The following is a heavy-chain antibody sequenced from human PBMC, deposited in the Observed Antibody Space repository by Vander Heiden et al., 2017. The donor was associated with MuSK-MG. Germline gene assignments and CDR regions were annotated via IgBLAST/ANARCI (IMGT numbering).Heavy chain of an antibody. Sequence: EVQLVQSGAEVKKPGETLKISCKGFGYSFSSDWIGWGRQMPGKGLEWMAIIYPRDSETRYSPSFQGHVTTSVDRSISTAYLQWNSLKASDSAMYYCARPAFWSGYSFAFDLWGQGTMVTVSS. D-gene: IGHD3-3*01. CDR1: GYSFSSDW. V-gene: IGHV5-51*01. CDR3: ARPAFWSGYSFAFDL. CDR2: IYPRDSET. J-gene: IGHJ3*01.